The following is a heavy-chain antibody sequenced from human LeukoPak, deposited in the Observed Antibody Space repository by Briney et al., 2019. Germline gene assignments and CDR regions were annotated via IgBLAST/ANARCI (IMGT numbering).Heavy chain of an antibody. CDR1: GFIFSDYT. D-gene: IGHD5-12*01. CDR3: AKGRGAQNGYDYLFDN. CDR2: ISYERDTT. Sequence: GKSQRLSCAGPGFIFSDYTMHWVRQAPGKGLEWVALISYERDTTHYADSVKGRFTISRDHSKNTLYLQMNSLRTEDTAVYYCAKGRGAQNGYDYLFDNWGQGTLVTVSS. J-gene: IGHJ4*02. V-gene: IGHV3-30*18.